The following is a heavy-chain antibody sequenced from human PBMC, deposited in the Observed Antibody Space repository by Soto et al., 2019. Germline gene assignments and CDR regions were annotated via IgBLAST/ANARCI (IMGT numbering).Heavy chain of an antibody. CDR1: GGTFSSYA. CDR2: IIPIFGTA. CDR3: ARDRNPAMDPNLEIDAFDI. V-gene: IGHV1-69*01. D-gene: IGHD5-18*01. Sequence: QVQLVQSGAEVKKPGSSVKVSCKASGGTFSSYAISWVRQAPGQGLEWMGGIIPIFGTANYAQKFQGRVTITADESTSTAYMELSSLRSEDTAVYYCARDRNPAMDPNLEIDAFDIWGQGTMVTVSS. J-gene: IGHJ3*02.